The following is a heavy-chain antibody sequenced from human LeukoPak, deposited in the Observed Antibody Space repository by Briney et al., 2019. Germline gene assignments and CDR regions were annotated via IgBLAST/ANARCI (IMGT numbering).Heavy chain of an antibody. D-gene: IGHD2-15*01. J-gene: IGHJ4*02. CDR2: TNGGGGNT. CDR3: AKSVVVITFRFDD. Sequence: GGSLRLSCAASGFTFNSYVMSWVRQAPGKGLEWVSATNGGGGNTYYADSVKGRFTISRDNSKNMVYLQMSTLRADDTAVYYCAKSVVVITFRFDDWGQGALVTVSS. CDR1: GFTFNSYV. V-gene: IGHV3-23*01.